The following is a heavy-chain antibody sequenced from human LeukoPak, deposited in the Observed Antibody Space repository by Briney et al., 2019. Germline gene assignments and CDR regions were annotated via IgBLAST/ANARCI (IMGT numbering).Heavy chain of an antibody. CDR2: MNPNSGNT. CDR3: ARAGTAMVLYYYYYGMDV. CDR1: GYTFTSYD. D-gene: IGHD5-18*01. Sequence: ASVKVSCKASGYTFTSYDINWARQATGQGLEWMGWMNPNSGNTGYAQKFQGRVTMTRNTSISTAYMELSSLRSEDTAVYYCARAGTAMVLYYYYYGMDVWGQGTTVTVSS. V-gene: IGHV1-8*01. J-gene: IGHJ6*02.